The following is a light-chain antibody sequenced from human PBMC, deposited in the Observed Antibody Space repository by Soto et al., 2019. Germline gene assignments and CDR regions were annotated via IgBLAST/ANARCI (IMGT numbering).Light chain of an antibody. CDR3: QQYGDSPPT. Sequence: IVLTQSPGTLSLSPGERATLSCRASQSVSSAFFAWYQQKPGQPLRLLIYAAASRATGIPDRFGGSGSATDFTLTISRLEPEDFAVYYCQQYGDSPPTFGRGTK. CDR2: AAA. V-gene: IGKV3-20*01. J-gene: IGKJ2*01. CDR1: QSVSSAF.